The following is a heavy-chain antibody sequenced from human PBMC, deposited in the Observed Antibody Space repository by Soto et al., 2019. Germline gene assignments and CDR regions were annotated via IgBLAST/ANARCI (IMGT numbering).Heavy chain of an antibody. J-gene: IGHJ6*02. CDR1: GFTFSDYY. D-gene: IGHD2-2*01. CDR2: ISSSSSDT. Sequence: QVQLVESGGGLVKPGGSLRLSCAASGFTFSDYYMNWIRQAPGKGLEWVSYISSSSSDTNYADSVKGRFTISRDNAKKSVYLQMNSLRAEDTAVYYCARDLYTSSLPTYYYFYYGMDVWGQGTTVTVSS. CDR3: ARDLYTSSLPTYYYFYYGMDV. V-gene: IGHV3-11*06.